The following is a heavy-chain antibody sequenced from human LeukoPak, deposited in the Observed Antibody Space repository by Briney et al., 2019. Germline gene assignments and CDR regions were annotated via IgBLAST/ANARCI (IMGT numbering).Heavy chain of an antibody. CDR1: GLTFSSYW. Sequence: GRSLRLSCAASGLTFSSYWMSWVRQAPGKGLEWEANIKQDGRENYYVNSVKGRFTISRDHPKHSLYLQMNSLIAADTAVYYFAIALVPAAIGNWFVPWGQGTLVTVSS. D-gene: IGHD2-2*01. CDR3: AIALVPAAIGNWFVP. J-gene: IGHJ5*02. V-gene: IGHV3-7*01. CDR2: IKQDGREN.